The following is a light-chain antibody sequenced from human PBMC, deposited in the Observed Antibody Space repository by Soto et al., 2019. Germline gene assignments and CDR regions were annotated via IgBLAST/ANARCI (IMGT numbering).Light chain of an antibody. Sequence: EIVLTQSPGTLSLSPGERATLSCRASQSVSSSYLAWYQQKPGQAPRLLIYGASSRATGIPDRFSGSGSETDFTLTISRLEPEDFAVDYCQQCGNSPPWTFGQGTKGEIK. CDR3: QQCGNSPPWT. CDR2: GAS. V-gene: IGKV3-20*01. J-gene: IGKJ1*01. CDR1: QSVSSSY.